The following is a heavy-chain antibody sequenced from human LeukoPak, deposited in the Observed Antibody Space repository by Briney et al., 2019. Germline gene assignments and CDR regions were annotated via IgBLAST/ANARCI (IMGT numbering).Heavy chain of an antibody. J-gene: IGHJ4*02. V-gene: IGHV3-30*04. CDR3: ARGARKGDDYGGFFDY. CDR2: ISYDGSYK. Sequence: PGGSLRPSCAASGFTFSSFAMHWVRQAPGKGLEWVAVISYDGSYKDYADSVKGRFTISRDNSKNTVYLQMNSLRAEDTAVYYCARGARKGDDYGGFFDYWGQGTLVTVSS. D-gene: IGHD4-23*01. CDR1: GFTFSSFA.